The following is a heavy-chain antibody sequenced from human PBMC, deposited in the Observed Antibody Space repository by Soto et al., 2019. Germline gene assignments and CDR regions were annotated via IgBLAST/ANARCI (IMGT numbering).Heavy chain of an antibody. D-gene: IGHD6-6*01. CDR3: ARARIAARPRAFDI. J-gene: IGHJ3*02. Sequence: VQLVESGGGVVQPGRSLRLSCAASGFTFSSYAMHWVRQAPGKGLEWVAVISYDGSNKYYADSVKGRFTISRDNSKNTLYLQMNSLRAEDTAVYYCARARIAARPRAFDIWGQGTMVTVSS. CDR1: GFTFSSYA. CDR2: ISYDGSNK. V-gene: IGHV3-30-3*01.